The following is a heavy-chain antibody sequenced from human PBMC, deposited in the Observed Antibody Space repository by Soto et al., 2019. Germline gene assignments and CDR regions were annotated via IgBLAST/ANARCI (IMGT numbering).Heavy chain of an antibody. D-gene: IGHD1-1*01. CDR3: ARDSGREGWFDP. V-gene: IGHV4-59*01. Sequence: SSETLSLTCTVSGGSISSYYWSWIRQPPGKGLEWIGYIYYSGSTNYNPSLKSRVTISVDTSKNQFSLKLSSVTAADTAVYYCARDSGREGWFDPWGQGTLVNVSS. CDR2: IYYSGST. J-gene: IGHJ5*02. CDR1: GGSISSYY.